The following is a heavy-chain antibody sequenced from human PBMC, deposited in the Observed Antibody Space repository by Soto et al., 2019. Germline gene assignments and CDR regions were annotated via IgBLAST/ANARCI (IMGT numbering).Heavy chain of an antibody. V-gene: IGHV1-8*01. D-gene: IGHD4-17*01. CDR2: MNPNSGNT. Sequence: ASVKVSCKASGYTFTSYDINWVRQATGQGLEWMGWMNPNSGNTGYAQKFQGRVTMTRNTSISTAYMELSSLRSEDTAVYYCARAYGDYRLYYYYYMDVWGKGTTVTVS. CDR1: GYTFTSYD. J-gene: IGHJ6*03. CDR3: ARAYGDYRLYYYYYMDV.